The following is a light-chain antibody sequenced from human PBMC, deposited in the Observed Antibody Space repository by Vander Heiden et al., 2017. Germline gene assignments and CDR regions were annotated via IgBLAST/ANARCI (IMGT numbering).Light chain of an antibody. CDR1: SSDVGSYNL. Sequence: QSALTQPASVSGSPGQSITISCTGTSSDVGSYNLVSWYQQHPGKAPKLMIYEVSKRPSGVSNRFSGSKFGNTASLTISGLQAEDEADYYCCSYAGSSTGVFGGGTKLTVL. CDR3: CSYAGSSTGV. V-gene: IGLV2-23*02. J-gene: IGLJ2*01. CDR2: EVS.